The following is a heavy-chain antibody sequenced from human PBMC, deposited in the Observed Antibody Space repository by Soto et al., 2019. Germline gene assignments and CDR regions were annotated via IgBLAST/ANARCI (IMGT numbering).Heavy chain of an antibody. Sequence: ASVKVSCKASGYTFTGYYMHWVRQAPGQGLEWMGWINPNSGGTNYAQKFQGWVTMTRDTSISTAYMELSRLRSDDTAVYYSGSTYYNPSLKSRVTISVDTSKNQFSLKLSSVTAADTAVYYCARTDRYVYYYDSSGYRETNKNYYFDYWGQGTLVTVSS. J-gene: IGHJ4*02. CDR2: INPNSGGT. CDR3: GSTYYNPSLKSRVTISVDTSKNQFSLKLSSVTAADTAVYYCARTDRYVYYYDSSGYRETNKNYYFDY. D-gene: IGHD2-21*02. CDR1: GYTFTGYY. V-gene: IGHV1-2*04.